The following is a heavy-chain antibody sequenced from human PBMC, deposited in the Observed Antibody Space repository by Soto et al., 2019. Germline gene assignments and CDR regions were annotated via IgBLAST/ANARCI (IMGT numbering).Heavy chain of an antibody. J-gene: IGHJ6*02. D-gene: IGHD5-18*01. CDR2: ISYDGSNK. CDR3: AKDPDTAGFHPNFSYYYYGMDV. CDR1: GFTFSSYG. Sequence: PGGSLRLSCAASGFTFSSYGMHWVRQAPGKGLEWVAVISYDGSNKYYADSVKGRFTISRDNSKNTLYLQMNSLRAEDTAVYYCAKDPDTAGFHPNFSYYYYGMDVWGQGTTVTVSS. V-gene: IGHV3-30*18.